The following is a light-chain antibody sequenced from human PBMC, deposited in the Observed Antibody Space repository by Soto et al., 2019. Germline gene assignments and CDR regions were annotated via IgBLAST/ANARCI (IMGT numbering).Light chain of an antibody. Sequence: QSVLTQPPSVSGAPGQRVSISCTGSNSNIGAGYDVHWYQQLPGTAPKLLIYGNFNRPSGVPDRFSGSKSGASAFLVITGLQAEDEADYYCQSYDSSLSGSKVFGGGTKLTVL. CDR2: GNF. CDR3: QSYDSSLSGSKV. V-gene: IGLV1-40*01. CDR1: NSNIGAGYD. J-gene: IGLJ3*02.